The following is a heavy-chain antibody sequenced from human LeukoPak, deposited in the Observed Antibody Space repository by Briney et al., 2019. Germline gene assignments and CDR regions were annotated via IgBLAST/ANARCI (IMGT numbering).Heavy chain of an antibody. CDR3: ARGYYYDSSGYYSSLDY. CDR2: IIPIFGTA. J-gene: IGHJ4*02. CDR1: GGTFSSYA. D-gene: IGHD3-22*01. Sequence: SVKVSCKAPGGTFSSYAISWVRQAPGQGLEWMGGIIPIFGTANYAQKFQGRVTITADESTSTAYRELSSLRSEDTAVYYCARGYYYDSSGYYSSLDYWGQGTLVTVSS. V-gene: IGHV1-69*01.